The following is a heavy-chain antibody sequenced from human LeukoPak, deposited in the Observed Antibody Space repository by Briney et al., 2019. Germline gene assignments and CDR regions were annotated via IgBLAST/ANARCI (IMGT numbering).Heavy chain of an antibody. J-gene: IGHJ5*02. Sequence: GSVKVSCKASGYTFTSYAMHWVRQAPGQRREWMGWINAGNGNTKYSQKFQGRVTITKYTSARTVFMELTSLRSEYTAVHYCGKSAPAGFDPWGQETLVTVSS. CDR2: INAGNGNT. V-gene: IGHV1-3*01. CDR1: GYTFTSYA. CDR3: GKSAPAGFDP. D-gene: IGHD6-25*01.